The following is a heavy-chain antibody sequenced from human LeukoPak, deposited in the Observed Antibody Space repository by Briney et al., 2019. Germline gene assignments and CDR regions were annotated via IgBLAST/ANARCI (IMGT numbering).Heavy chain of an antibody. CDR3: ARDAYCSSTSCYNYFDY. J-gene: IGHJ4*02. V-gene: IGHV3-21*01. D-gene: IGHD2-2*02. CDR2: ISSSSTYI. CDR1: GFIFSSYT. Sequence: GGSLRHSCAASGFIFSSYTMSWVRQAPGTGLEWVSSISSSSTYIYYADSLKGRFTISRDNAKNSLNLQMNSLRAEDTAVYYCARDAYCSSTSCYNYFDYWGQGTLVTVSS.